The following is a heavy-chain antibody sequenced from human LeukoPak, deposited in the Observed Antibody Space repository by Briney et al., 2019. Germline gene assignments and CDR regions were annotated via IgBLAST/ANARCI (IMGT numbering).Heavy chain of an antibody. Sequence: SETLSLTCAVYNGSFSGYYWSWIRQSPGKGLEWIGEVNPGGNTNYNPSLRSRVTTSLDTSKNHFSLNLKSVTAADTAVYNCARAAWNGGGGFDPWGQGTLVTVSS. J-gene: IGHJ5*02. CDR3: ARAAWNGGGGFDP. CDR1: NGSFSGYY. V-gene: IGHV4-34*01. CDR2: VNPGGNT. D-gene: IGHD2-8*01.